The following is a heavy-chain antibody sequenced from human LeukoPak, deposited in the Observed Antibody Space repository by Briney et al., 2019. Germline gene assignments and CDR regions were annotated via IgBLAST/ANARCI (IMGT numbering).Heavy chain of an antibody. CDR2: IYYSGST. Sequence: SETLSLTCTVSGGSISSYYWSWIRQPPGKGLEWIGYIYYSGSTNYNPSLKSRVTISVDTSKNQFSLKLSSVTAADTAVYYCARLGYYDSSGYYYCYYYYMDVWGKGTTVTISS. V-gene: IGHV4-59*01. J-gene: IGHJ6*03. D-gene: IGHD3-22*01. CDR1: GGSISSYY. CDR3: ARLGYYDSSGYYYCYYYYMDV.